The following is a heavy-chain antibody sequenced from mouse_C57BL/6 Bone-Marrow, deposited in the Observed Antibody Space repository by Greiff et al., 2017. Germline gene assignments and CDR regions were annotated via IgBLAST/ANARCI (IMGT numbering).Heavy chain of an antibody. Sequence: VQLQQSGPELVKPGASVKISCKASGYTFTDYYMNWVKQSHGKSLEWIGDINPNNGGTSYNQKFKGKATLTVDKSSSTAYMELRSLTSEDSAVYYCARRSSGDDWGQGTLVTVSA. CDR3: ARRSSGDD. CDR2: INPNNGGT. CDR1: GYTFTDYY. J-gene: IGHJ3*01. D-gene: IGHD3-2*02. V-gene: IGHV1-26*01.